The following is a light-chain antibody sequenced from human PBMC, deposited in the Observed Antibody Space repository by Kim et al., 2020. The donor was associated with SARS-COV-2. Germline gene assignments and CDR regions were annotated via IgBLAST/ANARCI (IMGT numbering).Light chain of an antibody. CDR3: QDYHSNPRT. Sequence: SASVGDRVTITCRASQTISSWLAWYQQKPGKAPKLLIYDASRLESGVPSRFSGSGSGTEFTLTISSLQPDDFATYYCQDYHSNPRTFGQGTKLEI. CDR2: DAS. CDR1: QTISSW. V-gene: IGKV1-5*01. J-gene: IGKJ2*01.